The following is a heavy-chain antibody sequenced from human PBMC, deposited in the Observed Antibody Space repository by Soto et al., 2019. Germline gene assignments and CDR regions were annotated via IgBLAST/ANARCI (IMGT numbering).Heavy chain of an antibody. Sequence: QVQLVQSGAEVKKPGASVKVSCKASGYTFTSYGLSWVRQAPGQGLEWMGWISAYNGNTNYAQKLQGRVTMTTDTSTSTDYMELRSLRSDDTAVYYCARDAPSLRFLEWLDPPDLFDYWGQGTLVTVSS. CDR1: GYTFTSYG. CDR3: ARDAPSLRFLEWLDPPDLFDY. V-gene: IGHV1-18*01. CDR2: ISAYNGNT. J-gene: IGHJ4*02. D-gene: IGHD3-3*01.